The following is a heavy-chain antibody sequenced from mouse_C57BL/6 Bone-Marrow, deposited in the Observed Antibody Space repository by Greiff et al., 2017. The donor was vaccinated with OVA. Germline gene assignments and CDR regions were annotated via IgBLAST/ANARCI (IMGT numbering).Heavy chain of an antibody. CDR1: GYTFTDYY. Sequence: EVQLQQSGPVLVKPGASVKMSCKASGYTFTDYYMNWVKQSHGKSLEWIGVINPYNGGPSYNQKFKGKATLTVDKSSSTAYMELNSLTSEDSAVYYCARGLWSTFRGWGQGTSVTVSS. D-gene: IGHD1-1*02. V-gene: IGHV1-19*01. CDR3: ARGLWSTFRG. J-gene: IGHJ4*01. CDR2: INPYNGGP.